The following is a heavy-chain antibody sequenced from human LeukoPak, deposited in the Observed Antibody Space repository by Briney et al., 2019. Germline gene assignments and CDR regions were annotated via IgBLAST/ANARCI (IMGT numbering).Heavy chain of an antibody. J-gene: IGHJ3*02. V-gene: IGHV3-21*01. CDR1: GFTFSSYS. D-gene: IGHD6-19*01. CDR2: ISSSSSYI. Sequence: GGSLRLSCAASGFTFSSYSMNWVRQAPGKGLEWVSSISSSSSYIYYADSVKGRFTISRDNAKNSLYLQMNSLRAEDTAVYYCARIAVVLEGAFDIWGQGTTVTVSS. CDR3: ARIAVVLEGAFDI.